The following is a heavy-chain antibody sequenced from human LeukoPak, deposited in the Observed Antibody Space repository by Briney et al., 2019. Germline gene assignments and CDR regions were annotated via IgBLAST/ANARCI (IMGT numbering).Heavy chain of an antibody. CDR1: GFTFRSYA. CDR3: ARDPDY. V-gene: IGHV3-33*08. CDR2: IWYDGSNK. D-gene: IGHD1-14*01. J-gene: IGHJ4*02. Sequence: GGSLRLSCAASGFTFRSYAMSWVRHAPGKGLEWVAVIWYDGSNKYYADSVKGRFTISRDNSKNTLYLQMNSLRAEDTAVYYCARDPDYWGQGTLVTVSS.